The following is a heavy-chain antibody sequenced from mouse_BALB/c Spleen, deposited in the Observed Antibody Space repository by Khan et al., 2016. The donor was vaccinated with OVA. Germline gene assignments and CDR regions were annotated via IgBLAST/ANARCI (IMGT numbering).Heavy chain of an antibody. CDR1: GFTFSGFG. J-gene: IGHJ2*01. CDR3: AKTGYFYFDY. Sequence: EVELVESGGGLVQPGGSRKLSCAASGFTFSGFGMHWVRQAPEKGLEWVAYISRGSSTIYYADTVKGRFTISRDNPKDTLFLQMASLRSEDTAMYYGAKTGYFYFDYWGQGTTLTVSS. V-gene: IGHV5-17*02. CDR2: ISRGSSTI. D-gene: IGHD2-3*01.